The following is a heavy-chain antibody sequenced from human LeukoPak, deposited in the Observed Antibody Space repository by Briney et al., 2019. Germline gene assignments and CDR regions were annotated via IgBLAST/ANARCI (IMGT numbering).Heavy chain of an antibody. J-gene: IGHJ4*02. CDR2: IYSGGSA. CDR1: GFTVSSNH. V-gene: IGHV3-66*02. CDR3: AREDPIVY. Sequence: PGGSLRLSCAASGFTVSSNHMSWVRQAPGKGLEWVSVIYSGGSAYYADSVKGRFTIPRDNSKNTLYLQMNSLRADDTAVYYCAREDPIVYWGQGTLVTVSS. D-gene: IGHD3-16*02.